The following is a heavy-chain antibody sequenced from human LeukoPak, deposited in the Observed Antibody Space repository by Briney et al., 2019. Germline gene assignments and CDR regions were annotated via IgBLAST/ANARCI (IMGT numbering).Heavy chain of an antibody. J-gene: IGHJ4*02. CDR2: ISAYNGNT. D-gene: IGHD3-16*01. V-gene: IGHV1-18*01. CDR1: GYTFTSYG. Sequence: SVKVSCKASGYTFTSYGISWVRQAPGQGLEWMGWISAYNGNTNYAQKLQGRVTMTTDTSTSTAYMELRSLRSDDTAVYYCARWAVRGSLAGVTNYWGQGALVTVSS. CDR3: ARWAVRGSLAGVTNY.